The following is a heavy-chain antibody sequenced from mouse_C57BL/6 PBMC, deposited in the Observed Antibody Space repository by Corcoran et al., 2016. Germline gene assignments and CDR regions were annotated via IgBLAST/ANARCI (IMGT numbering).Heavy chain of an antibody. CDR3: ARSWTAKV. Sequence: EVHLQKSGPVLLKLGPSVKMYCKASGYTFTDHYMNWEKQSHVKSLECIGVINPYNGGTSYNQKFNDKATLTVDKSSSTAYMELNSLTSEDSAVYNCARSWTAKVWGQAPTLIVSS. V-gene: IGHV1-19*01. CDR2: INPYNGGT. J-gene: IGHJ2*01. CDR1: GYTFTDHY.